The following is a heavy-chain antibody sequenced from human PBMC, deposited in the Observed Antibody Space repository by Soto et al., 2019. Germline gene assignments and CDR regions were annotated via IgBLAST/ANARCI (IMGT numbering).Heavy chain of an antibody. D-gene: IGHD4-17*01. V-gene: IGHV4-34*01. Sequence: PSETLSLTCAVYGGSFSCYYWSWIRQPPGKGLEWIGEINHSGSTNYNPSLKSRVTISVDTSKNQFSLKLSSVTAADTAVYYCARANGDYDYWGQGTLVTVSS. CDR2: INHSGST. CDR1: GGSFSCYY. CDR3: ARANGDYDY. J-gene: IGHJ4*02.